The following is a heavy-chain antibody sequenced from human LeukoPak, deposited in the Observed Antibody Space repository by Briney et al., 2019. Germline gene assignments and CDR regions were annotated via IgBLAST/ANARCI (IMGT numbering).Heavy chain of an antibody. V-gene: IGHV3-30*03. J-gene: IGHJ6*02. Sequence: GGPLRLSCAASGFTFSTYGMHWVRQAPGKGLESVAVISHDGSNKYYADSVKGRFTISRDNSKNTLYLQMNSLRAADTAVYYCARDSSAYYYGMDVWGQGTTVTVSS. D-gene: IGHD2-2*01. CDR3: ARDSSAYYYGMDV. CDR1: GFTFSTYG. CDR2: ISHDGSNK.